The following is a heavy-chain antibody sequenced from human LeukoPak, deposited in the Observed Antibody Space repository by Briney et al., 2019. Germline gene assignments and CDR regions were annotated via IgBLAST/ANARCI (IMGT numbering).Heavy chain of an antibody. CDR1: GGSISSSSYY. CDR2: IYYSGRT. J-gene: IGHJ4*02. CDR3: ARRDVWGSYRSLGDY. D-gene: IGHD3-16*02. V-gene: IGHV4-39*01. Sequence: SETLSLTCTVSGGSISSSSYYWGWIRQPPGKGLEWIGGIYYSGRTYYNPSLTSRVTISVDTFKNQFSLKLSSVTAAETAVYYCARRDVWGSYRSLGDYWGQGTLVTVSS.